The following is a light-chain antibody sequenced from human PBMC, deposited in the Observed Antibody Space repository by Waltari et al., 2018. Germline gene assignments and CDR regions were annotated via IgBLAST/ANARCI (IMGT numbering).Light chain of an antibody. Sequence: IEMTQSPCTLSSSAGGRATLSCRASQGIRHYLAWYQQKPGQAPRLLIYTTSTRAAGVPERFSGSGSGADFSLTITRLEPDDFAVYYCQHHVRLPVTFGQGTKV. V-gene: IGKV3-20*01. CDR3: QHHVRLPVT. CDR2: TTS. J-gene: IGKJ1*01. CDR1: QGIRHY.